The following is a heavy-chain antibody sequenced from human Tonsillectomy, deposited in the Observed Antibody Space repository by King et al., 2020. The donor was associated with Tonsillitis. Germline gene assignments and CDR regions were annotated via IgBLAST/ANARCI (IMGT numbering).Heavy chain of an antibody. D-gene: IGHD2-2*01. Sequence: LQLVQSGGGVVQPGRSLRLSCAASGFTFSSYDMHWVRQAPGKGLEWVAVISYDGSNKSYADSVKGRFTISRDNSKNTLHLQMNSLRADDTAVHYCAKSQGYCGRTTCYGMDVWGQGTTVTVSS. J-gene: IGHJ6*02. V-gene: IGHV3-30*18. CDR2: ISYDGSNK. CDR3: AKSQGYCGRTTCYGMDV. CDR1: GFTFSSYD.